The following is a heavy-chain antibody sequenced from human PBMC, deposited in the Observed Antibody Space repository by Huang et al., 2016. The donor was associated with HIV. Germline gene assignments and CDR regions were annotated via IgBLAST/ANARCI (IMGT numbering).Heavy chain of an antibody. CDR2: IYSGGST. D-gene: IGHD3-10*01. CDR3: ARGMVRGVTLNWFDP. J-gene: IGHJ5*02. V-gene: IGHV3-53*02. CDR1: GFTVSSNY. Sequence: EVQLVETGGGLIQPGGSLRLSCAASGFTVSSNYMSWVRQAPVKGLELVSVIYSGGSTDYADSVKGRFTISRDNAKNTLYLQMNSLRAEDTAVYYCARGMVRGVTLNWFDPWGQGTLVTVSS.